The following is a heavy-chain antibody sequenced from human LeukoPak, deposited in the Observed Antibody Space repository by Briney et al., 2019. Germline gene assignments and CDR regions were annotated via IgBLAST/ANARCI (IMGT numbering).Heavy chain of an antibody. CDR1: GFTFSSYV. CDR2: ISGSGGST. D-gene: IGHD3-22*01. Sequence: GESLRLSCAASGFTFSSYVMSWVRQAPGKGQEWVSAISGSGGSTYYADSVKGRFTISRDNSKNTPYLQMNSLRAEDTAVYFCAKAALYYDSSGYDSWGQGTLVTVSS. J-gene: IGHJ4*02. V-gene: IGHV3-23*01. CDR3: AKAALYYDSSGYDS.